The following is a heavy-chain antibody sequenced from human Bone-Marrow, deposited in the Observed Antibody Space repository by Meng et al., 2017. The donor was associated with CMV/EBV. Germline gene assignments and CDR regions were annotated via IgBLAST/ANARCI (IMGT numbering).Heavy chain of an antibody. CDR3: AREPIRNWFDP. V-gene: IGHV1-18*01. Sequence: ASVKVSCKASGYTFSNYGISWVRQAPGQGLEWMGWISGYNYNTNYAQKLQGRVTMTTDTSTSTVYMELRSLRSDDTAVYYCAREPIRNWFDPWGQGTLVTVSS. CDR1: GYTFSNYG. J-gene: IGHJ5*02. CDR2: ISGYNYNT.